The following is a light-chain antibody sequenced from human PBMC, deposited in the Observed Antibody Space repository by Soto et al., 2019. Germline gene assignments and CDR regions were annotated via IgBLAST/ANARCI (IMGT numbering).Light chain of an antibody. J-gene: IGKJ1*01. CDR2: GAS. Sequence: EIVMTQSPATLSVSPGERATLSCRASQSVSSNLAWYQQKPGPAPRLLIYGASNRATGIPDRFSGSGSGTDFTLTISRLEPEDFAVYYCQQDGSSGTFGQGTKVDNK. CDR1: QSVSSN. V-gene: IGKV3-20*01. CDR3: QQDGSSGT.